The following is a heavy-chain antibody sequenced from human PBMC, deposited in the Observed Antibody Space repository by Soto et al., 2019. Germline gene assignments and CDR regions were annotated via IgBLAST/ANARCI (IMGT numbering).Heavy chain of an antibody. J-gene: IGHJ4*02. CDR3: ARGVGYSYGQFDY. Sequence: SETLSLTCAVYGGSFSGYYWSWIRQPPGKGLEWIGEINHCGSTNFNPSLKSRVTISVDTSKNQFSLKLSSVTAADTALYYCARGVGYSYGQFDYWGQGTLVTVSS. CDR2: INHCGST. V-gene: IGHV4-34*01. D-gene: IGHD5-18*01. CDR1: GGSFSGYY.